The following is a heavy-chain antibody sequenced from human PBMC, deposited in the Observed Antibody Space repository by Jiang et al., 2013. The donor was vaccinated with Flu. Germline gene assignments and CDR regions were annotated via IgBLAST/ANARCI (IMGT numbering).Heavy chain of an antibody. CDR2: IYTSGST. CDR3: ARVDRYSSGWYLDY. D-gene: IGHD6-19*01. Sequence: PAGKGLEWIGRIYTSGSTNYNPSPQESSHHVSRHVQNQFSLKLSSVTAADTAVYYCARVDRYSSGWYLDYWGQGTLVTVSS. V-gene: IGHV4-4*07. J-gene: IGHJ4*02.